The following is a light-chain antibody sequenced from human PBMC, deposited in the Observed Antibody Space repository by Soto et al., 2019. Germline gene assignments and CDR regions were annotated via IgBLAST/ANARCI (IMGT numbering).Light chain of an antibody. CDR1: QSLINW. CDR3: QQYMSYS. Sequence: TASPSTLSASAGDTVTITCRASQSLINWLAWYHQRPGKAPNLLIYDSSSWEMWVPSRCSGSGSGTEFTLSISSLQPDDFATYYWQQYMSYSFGQGTKVDIK. V-gene: IGKV1-5*01. J-gene: IGKJ1*01. CDR2: DSS.